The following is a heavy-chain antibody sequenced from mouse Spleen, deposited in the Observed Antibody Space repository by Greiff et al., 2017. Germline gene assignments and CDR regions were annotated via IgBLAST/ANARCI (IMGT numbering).Heavy chain of an antibody. D-gene: IGHD1-1*01. CDR3: TRYTTVVAFYWYFDV. CDR2: IDPETGGT. Sequence: QVHVKQSGAELVRPGASVTLSCKASGYTFTDYEMHWVKQTPVHGLEWIGAIDPETGGTAYNQKFKGKAILTADKSSSTAYMELRSLTSEDSAVYYCTRYTTVVAFYWYFDVWGAGTTVTVSS. J-gene: IGHJ1*01. V-gene: IGHV1-15*01. CDR1: GYTFTDYE.